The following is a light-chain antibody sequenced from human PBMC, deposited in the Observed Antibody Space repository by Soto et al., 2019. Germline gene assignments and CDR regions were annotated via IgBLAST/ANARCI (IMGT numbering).Light chain of an antibody. J-gene: IGKJ2*01. Sequence: EIVLTQSPGTLSLSPGERATLSCRASQSVSSSYLAWYQPKPGPAPRLLIYGASSRATGIPDRISGSGSGTEFTLTISRLEPGDFAVYYCQQYGSSPGTFGQGTKLELK. CDR3: QQYGSSPGT. CDR2: GAS. CDR1: QSVSSSY. V-gene: IGKV3-20*01.